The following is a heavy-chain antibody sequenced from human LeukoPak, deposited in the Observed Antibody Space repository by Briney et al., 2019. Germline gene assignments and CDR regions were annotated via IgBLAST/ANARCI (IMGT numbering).Heavy chain of an antibody. D-gene: IGHD3-10*01. CDR2: INHSGST. CDR3: ARGSSPYGSGSYFFDY. Sequence: SETLSLTCAVYGGSFSGYYWSWIRQPPGKGLEWIGEINHSGSTNYSPSLKSRVTTSVDTSKNQFSLKLSSVTAADTAVYYCARGSSPYGSGSYFFDYWGQGTLVTVSS. J-gene: IGHJ4*02. CDR1: GGSFSGYY. V-gene: IGHV4-34*01.